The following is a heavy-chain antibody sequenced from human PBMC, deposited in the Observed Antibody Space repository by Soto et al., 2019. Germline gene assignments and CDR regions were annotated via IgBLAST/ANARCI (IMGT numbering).Heavy chain of an antibody. V-gene: IGHV1-69*12. D-gene: IGHD6-13*01. J-gene: IGHJ5*02. Sequence: QVQLVQSGAEVKKPGSSVKVSCKASGGTFSSYAISWVRQAPGQGLEWMGGIIPIFGTANYAQKFQGRVTITADESTSTASMELSSLRSEDTAVYYCARGSPFSSSLIGWFDPWGQGTLVTVSS. CDR1: GGTFSSYA. CDR2: IIPIFGTA. CDR3: ARGSPFSSSLIGWFDP.